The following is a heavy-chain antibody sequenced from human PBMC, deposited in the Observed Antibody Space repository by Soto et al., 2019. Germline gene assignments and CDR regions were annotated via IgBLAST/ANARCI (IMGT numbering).Heavy chain of an antibody. Sequence: GESLKISCKRSGYSFTSYWIGSVRQMPGKGLEWMGIIYPGDSDTRYSPSFQGQVTISADKSISTAYLQWSSLKASDTAMYYCARPMARSSGYRAAFDIWGQGTMVTVSS. CDR2: IYPGDSDT. CDR3: ARPMARSSGYRAAFDI. J-gene: IGHJ3*02. CDR1: GYSFTSYW. D-gene: IGHD3-22*01. V-gene: IGHV5-51*01.